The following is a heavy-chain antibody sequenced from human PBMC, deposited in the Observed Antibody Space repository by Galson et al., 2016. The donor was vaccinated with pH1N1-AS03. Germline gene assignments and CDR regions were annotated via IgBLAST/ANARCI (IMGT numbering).Heavy chain of an antibody. V-gene: IGHV6-1*01. Sequence: CAISGDSVSSNTAAWNWIRQSPSRGLEWLGRTYYRYQWSHWYNDYPPFVRGRIIINPDTSKNQFSLQLNSVTPEDTAIYYCARDHLGAGPAFDYGGQGILVTFTS. CDR3: ARDHLGAGPAFDY. CDR1: GDSVSSNTAA. J-gene: IGHJ4*02. CDR2: TYYRYQWSHWYN. D-gene: IGHD1-26*01.